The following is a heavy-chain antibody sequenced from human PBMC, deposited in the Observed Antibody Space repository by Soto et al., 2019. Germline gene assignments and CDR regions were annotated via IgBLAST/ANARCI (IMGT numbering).Heavy chain of an antibody. D-gene: IGHD3-22*01. CDR2: IWYDGSNK. J-gene: IGHJ3*02. CDR1: GFTFSSYG. Sequence: GGSLRLSCAASGFTFSSYGMHWVRQAPGKGLEWVAVIWYDGSNKYYADSVKGRFTISRDNSKNTLYLQMNSLRAEDTAVYYCARDSEGYYYDSSGYYPAFDIWGQGTMVTVSS. V-gene: IGHV3-33*01. CDR3: ARDSEGYYYDSSGYYPAFDI.